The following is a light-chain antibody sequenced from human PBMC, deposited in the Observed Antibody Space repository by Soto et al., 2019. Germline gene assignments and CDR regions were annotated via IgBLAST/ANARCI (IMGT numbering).Light chain of an antibody. CDR2: EVS. J-gene: IGKJ1*01. CDR1: QSINKW. Sequence: DILLTQSPSTLSASVGDRVTISCRASQSINKWLAWYQHKPGKAPNLLIYEVSTLHSGVPSRFSGSGSGTEFTLTISSLRPDEFATYYCQHYSGDRATVGQGTKVEI. V-gene: IGKV1-5*03. CDR3: QHYSGDRAT.